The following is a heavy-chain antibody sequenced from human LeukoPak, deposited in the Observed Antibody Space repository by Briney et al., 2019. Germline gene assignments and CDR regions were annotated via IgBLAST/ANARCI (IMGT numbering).Heavy chain of an antibody. V-gene: IGHV3-48*02. Sequence: PGGSLRLSCAASGFTFSSYSVNWVRQAPGKGLEWVSYISSSSSAIYYADSVKGRLTISRDNAKISLYLQMNNVRDDDSAVYYCATSRHWGQGTLVTVSS. CDR2: ISSSSSAI. CDR1: GFTFSSYS. CDR3: ATSRH. D-gene: IGHD2/OR15-2a*01. J-gene: IGHJ4*02.